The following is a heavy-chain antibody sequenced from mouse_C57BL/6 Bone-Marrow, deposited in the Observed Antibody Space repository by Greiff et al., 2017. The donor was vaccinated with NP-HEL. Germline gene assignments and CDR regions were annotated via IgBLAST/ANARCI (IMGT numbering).Heavy chain of an antibody. CDR3: ARWEPYYFDY. V-gene: IGHV1-64*01. D-gene: IGHD4-1*01. CDR2: IHPNSGST. Sequence: QVQLQQSGAELVKPGASVKLSCKASGYTFTSYWMHWVKQRPGQGLEWIGMIHPNSGSTNYNEKFKSKATLTVDKSSSTAYMQLSSLTSEDSAVYYCARWEPYYFDYWGQGTTLTVSS. CDR1: GYTFTSYW. J-gene: IGHJ2*01.